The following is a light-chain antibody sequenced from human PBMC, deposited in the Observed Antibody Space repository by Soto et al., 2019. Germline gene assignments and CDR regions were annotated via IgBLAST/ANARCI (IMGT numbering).Light chain of an antibody. Sequence: EIVLTQSPGTLSSSPGERVTLSCRASQSVRSTHLAWYQLKPGQAPRLFIYGASSRATGIPDRFSGSGSGTDFTLTISRLQPEDFAVYICQQYGTSPRTFGQGTRVEIK. J-gene: IGKJ5*01. CDR3: QQYGTSPRT. CDR2: GAS. CDR1: QSVRSTH. V-gene: IGKV3-20*01.